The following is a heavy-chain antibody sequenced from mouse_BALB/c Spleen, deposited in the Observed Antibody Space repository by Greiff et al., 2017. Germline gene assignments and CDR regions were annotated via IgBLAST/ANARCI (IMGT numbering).Heavy chain of an antibody. J-gene: IGHJ1*01. Sequence: EVQLQQSGPELVKPGASVKISCKASDYSFTGYIMNWVKQSHGKSLEWIGEINPYNGGTSYNQKFKGKATLTVDTSSSTAYMELHSLTSEDSLVYYCARGSYWYFDVWGAGTTVTVSS. CDR3: ARGSYWYFDV. V-gene: IGHV1S9*01. CDR2: INPYNGGT. CDR1: DYSFTGYI.